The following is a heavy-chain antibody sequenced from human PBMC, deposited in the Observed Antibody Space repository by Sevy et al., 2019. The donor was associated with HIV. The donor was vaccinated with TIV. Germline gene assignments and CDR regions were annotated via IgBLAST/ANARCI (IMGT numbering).Heavy chain of an antibody. CDR3: ARSGSGGVRGVQAFDI. J-gene: IGHJ3*02. Sequence: ASVKVSCKASGYTFTSYDINWVRQATGQGLEWMGWMNPNSGNTGYAQKFQGRVTMTRNTSISTAYMELSSLRSEDTAGYYWARSGSGGVRGVQAFDIWGQGTMVTVSS. CDR2: MNPNSGNT. V-gene: IGHV1-8*01. D-gene: IGHD3-10*01. CDR1: GYTFTSYD.